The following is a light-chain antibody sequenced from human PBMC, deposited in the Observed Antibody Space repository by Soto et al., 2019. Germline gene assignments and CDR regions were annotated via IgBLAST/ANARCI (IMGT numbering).Light chain of an antibody. CDR1: SSDVGAHGY. V-gene: IGLV2-8*01. J-gene: IGLJ3*02. Sequence: QSALTQPPSASGSPGQAVTISCTGTSSDVGAHGYVSWYQQNPGKAPKLMLYEVNERPSGVPDRFSGSKSGNTASLTVSGLQADDEGNYYCSSYAGSNNWVFGGGTKVTVL. CDR3: SSYAGSNNWV. CDR2: EVN.